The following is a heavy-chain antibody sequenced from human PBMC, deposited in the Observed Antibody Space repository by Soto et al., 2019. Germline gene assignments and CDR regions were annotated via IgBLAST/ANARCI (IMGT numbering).Heavy chain of an antibody. CDR2: VSGSGGST. CDR1: GFTFSRYA. Sequence: EVQLLESGGGLVQPGGSLRLSCEASGFTFSRYAMSWVRQAPGKGLEWVSAVSGSGGSTYYADSVKGRFTISRDNSKNALYLQMNSLRAEDTAVYYCATWVVVRGLDEAFDIWGQGTMVTVSS. CDR3: ATWVVVRGLDEAFDI. J-gene: IGHJ3*02. V-gene: IGHV3-23*01. D-gene: IGHD3-22*01.